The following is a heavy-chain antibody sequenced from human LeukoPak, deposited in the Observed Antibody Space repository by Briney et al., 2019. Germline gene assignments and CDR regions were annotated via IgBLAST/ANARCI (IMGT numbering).Heavy chain of an antibody. CDR3: AKDGLQSTTSGVHLDS. CDR1: GFTFSSYG. V-gene: IGHV3-30*18. J-gene: IGHJ5*01. D-gene: IGHD5/OR15-5a*01. CDR2: ISYDGSNK. Sequence: GGSLRLSCAASGFTFSSYGMHWVRQAPGKGLEWVAVISYDGSNKYYADSVKGRFTISRDNSKNTLYLQMSTLRPEDTAVYYCAKDGLQSTTSGVHLDSWGQGTLVTVSS.